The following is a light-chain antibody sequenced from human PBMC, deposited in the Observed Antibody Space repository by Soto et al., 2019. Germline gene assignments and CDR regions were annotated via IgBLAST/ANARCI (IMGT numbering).Light chain of an antibody. J-gene: IGKJ4*01. CDR3: QRYGSSPLT. V-gene: IGKV3-20*01. Sequence: EIVLTQSPATLSLSPGERASPSCRASQSINSYLAWYQQKPGQAPRLLIFDASKRATGIPARFSGSGSGTDFTLTISRLEPEDLAVYYCQRYGSSPLTFGGGTKVDIK. CDR1: QSINSY. CDR2: DAS.